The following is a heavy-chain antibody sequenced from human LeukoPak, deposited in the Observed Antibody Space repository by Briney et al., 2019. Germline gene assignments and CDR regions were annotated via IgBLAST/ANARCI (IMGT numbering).Heavy chain of an antibody. Sequence: GGSLRLSCAASGFTFNSYGKHWVRQAPGKGLEWVAVIWYDGSNKYHAESVKGRFIISRDNSKNTLYLQMNSLRAEDTAVYYCAREMATMPLLDHWGQGTLVTVSS. CDR2: IWYDGSNK. CDR3: AREMATMPLLDH. J-gene: IGHJ4*02. D-gene: IGHD5-24*01. V-gene: IGHV3-33*01. CDR1: GFTFNSYG.